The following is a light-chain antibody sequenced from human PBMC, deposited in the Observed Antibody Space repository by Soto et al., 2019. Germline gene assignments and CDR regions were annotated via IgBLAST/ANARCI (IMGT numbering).Light chain of an antibody. V-gene: IGKV1-5*01. Sequence: DIQMTQSPSTLSASVGDTVTITCRASESISSWLALYQEKPGKAPNLLIYDASSLESGVPSRFSGSGSGTEFTLTISSLQPDDFATYYCQDYSPYSWTFGQGTKVDI. J-gene: IGKJ1*01. CDR1: ESISSW. CDR2: DAS. CDR3: QDYSPYSWT.